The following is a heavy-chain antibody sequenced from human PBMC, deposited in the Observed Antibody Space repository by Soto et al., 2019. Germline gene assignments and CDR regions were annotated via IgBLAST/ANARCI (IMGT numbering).Heavy chain of an antibody. Sequence: GASVKVSCKASGGTFSSYAISWVRQAPGQGLEWMGGIIPIFGTANYAQKFQGRVTITADESTSTAYMELSSLRSEDTAVYYCARDRFQTIPTVVTPYDAFDIWGQGTMVTVSS. D-gene: IGHD2-21*02. V-gene: IGHV1-69*13. CDR2: IIPIFGTA. CDR3: ARDRFQTIPTVVTPYDAFDI. J-gene: IGHJ3*02. CDR1: GGTFSSYA.